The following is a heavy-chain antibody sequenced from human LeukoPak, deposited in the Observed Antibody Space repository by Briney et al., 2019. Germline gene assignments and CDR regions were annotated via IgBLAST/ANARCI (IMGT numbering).Heavy chain of an antibody. Sequence: SETLSLTCTVSGGSISSSSYYWGWIRQPPGKGLEWIGSIYYSGSTYYNPSLKSRVTISVDTSKNQFSLKLSSVTAADTAVYYCARTFTGAGHDAFDIWGQGTWSPSLQ. CDR2: IYYSGST. CDR1: GGSISSSSYY. J-gene: IGHJ3*02. V-gene: IGHV4-39*01. CDR3: ARTFTGAGHDAFDI. D-gene: IGHD3-16*01.